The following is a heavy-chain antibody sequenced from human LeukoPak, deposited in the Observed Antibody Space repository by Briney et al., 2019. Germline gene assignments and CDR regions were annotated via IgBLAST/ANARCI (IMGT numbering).Heavy chain of an antibody. Sequence: PGGSLRLSCAASGFTFSTYAMHWVRQAPGKGLEWVAVISYDGSNKYYADSVKGRFTISRDNSKNTLYLQMNSLRAEDTAVYYCARDLDDYSNYYYMDVWGKGTTVTVSS. V-gene: IGHV3-30*04. D-gene: IGHD4-11*01. CDR2: ISYDGSNK. CDR1: GFTFSTYA. J-gene: IGHJ6*03. CDR3: ARDLDDYSNYYYMDV.